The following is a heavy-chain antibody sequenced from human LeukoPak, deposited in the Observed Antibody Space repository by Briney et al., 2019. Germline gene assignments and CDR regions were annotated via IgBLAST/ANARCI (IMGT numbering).Heavy chain of an antibody. Sequence: SETLSLTCTVSGGSISSGGYYWSWIRQHPGKGLEWIGYIYYSGSTYYNPSLKSRVTISVDTSKNQFSLKLSSVTAADTAVYYCARGPVGHSSNSRDPWGQGTLVTVSS. V-gene: IGHV4-31*03. CDR1: GGSISSGGYY. J-gene: IGHJ5*02. CDR3: ARGPVGHSSNSRDP. D-gene: IGHD6-13*01. CDR2: IYYSGST.